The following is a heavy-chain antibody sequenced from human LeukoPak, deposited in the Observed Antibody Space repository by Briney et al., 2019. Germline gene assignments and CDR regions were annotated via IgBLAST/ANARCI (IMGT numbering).Heavy chain of an antibody. V-gene: IGHV4-59*01. J-gene: IGHJ5*02. CDR1: GGSISSYY. Sequence: SETLSLTCTVSGGSISSYYWSWIRQPPGKGLEWIGYIYYSGSTNYNPSLKSRVTISVDTSKNQFSLKLSSVTAADTAVYYCARDRGYDYYDSSGYPSNWFDPWGQGTLVTVSS. CDR3: ARDRGYDYYDSSGYPSNWFDP. D-gene: IGHD3-22*01. CDR2: IYYSGST.